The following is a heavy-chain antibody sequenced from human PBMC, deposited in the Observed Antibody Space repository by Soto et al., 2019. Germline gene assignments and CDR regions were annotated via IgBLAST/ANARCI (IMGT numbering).Heavy chain of an antibody. CDR1: GGAFSSYA. CDR3: ARDRGPSSGYYPYGLDP. V-gene: IGHV1-69*13. Sequence: SVKVSCKASGGAFSSYASSWVRQAPGQGLEWMGEIITIFGTANYAQKFQGRVTITADETTSTAYMELSSLRSEDTALYYCARDRGPSSGYYPYGLDPWGQGTLVTVSS. CDR2: IITIFGTA. J-gene: IGHJ5*02. D-gene: IGHD3-22*01.